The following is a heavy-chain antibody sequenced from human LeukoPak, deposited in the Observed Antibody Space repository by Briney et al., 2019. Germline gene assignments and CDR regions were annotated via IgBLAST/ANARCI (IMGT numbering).Heavy chain of an antibody. V-gene: IGHV3-74*01. D-gene: IGHD4-23*01. CDR3: ARDKYGGNSNAFDI. CDR2: VCTDGSGT. CDR1: GFTFSNYW. J-gene: IGHJ3*02. Sequence: PGGSLRLSCAASGFTFSNYWMDWVRQVPGKGPVWVSRVCTDGSGTAYADYVKGRFTISRDNAKNTLYLQMNSLRVEDTAVYYCARDKYGGNSNAFDIWGQGTLVTVSS.